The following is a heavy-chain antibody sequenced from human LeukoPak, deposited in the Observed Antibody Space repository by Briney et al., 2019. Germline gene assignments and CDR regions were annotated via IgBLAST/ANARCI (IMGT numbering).Heavy chain of an antibody. CDR3: ARRALGYCSGGSCITS. Sequence: GASVKVSCXASGYTFTSYDINWVRQATGQGLEWMGWMNPNSGNTGYAQKFQGRVTMTRNTSISTAYMELSSLRSEDTAVYYCARRALGYCSGGSCITSWGQGTMVTVSS. D-gene: IGHD2-15*01. CDR1: GYTFTSYD. CDR2: MNPNSGNT. V-gene: IGHV1-8*01. J-gene: IGHJ3*01.